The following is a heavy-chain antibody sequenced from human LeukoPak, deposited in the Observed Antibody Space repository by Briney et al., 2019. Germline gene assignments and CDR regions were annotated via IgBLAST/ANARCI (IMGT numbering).Heavy chain of an antibody. D-gene: IGHD3-3*01. CDR2: ISGSGGST. Sequence: GGSLRLSCAASGFTFSNSWMSWVRQAPGKGLEWVSAISGSGGSTYYADSVKGRFTISRDNSKNTLYLQMNSLRAEDTAVYYCAKDNTIFGVVIPHDYWGQGTLVTVSS. J-gene: IGHJ4*02. CDR3: AKDNTIFGVVIPHDY. CDR1: GFTFSNSW. V-gene: IGHV3-23*01.